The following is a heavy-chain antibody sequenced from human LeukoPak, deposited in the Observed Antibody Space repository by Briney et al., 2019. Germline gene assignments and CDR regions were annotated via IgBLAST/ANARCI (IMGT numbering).Heavy chain of an antibody. CDR2: MNPNSGNT. Sequence: ASAKVSCKASGYTFTSYDINWVRQATGQGLEWMGWMNPNSGNTGYAQKFQGRVTMTRNTSISTAYMELSSLRSEDTAVYYCAREHRMAVAGGGGFDPWGQGTLVTVSS. J-gene: IGHJ5*02. CDR3: AREHRMAVAGGGGFDP. V-gene: IGHV1-8*01. D-gene: IGHD6-19*01. CDR1: GYTFTSYD.